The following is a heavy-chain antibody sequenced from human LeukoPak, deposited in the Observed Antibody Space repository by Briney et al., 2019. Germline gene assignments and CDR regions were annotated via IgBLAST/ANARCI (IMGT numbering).Heavy chain of an antibody. J-gene: IGHJ3*01. Sequence: ASVKVSCKAFGYTFTGYWMHWVRQAPGQGLEWMGIISPSGASTSYAQKFQGRVTMTRDMSTSTVYMELSSLISEDTAVYYCARGSSRGPRDAFDFWGQGTMVTLSS. D-gene: IGHD2-15*01. V-gene: IGHV1-46*01. CDR2: ISPSGAST. CDR3: ARGSSRGPRDAFDF. CDR1: GYTFTGYW.